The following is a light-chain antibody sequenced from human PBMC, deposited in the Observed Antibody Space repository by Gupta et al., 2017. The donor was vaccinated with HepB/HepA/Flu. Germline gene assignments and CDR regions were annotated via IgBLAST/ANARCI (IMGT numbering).Light chain of an antibody. J-gene: IGLJ3*02. V-gene: IGLV2-23*02. CDR1: SSDVGTYNF. Sequence: QSALTQPVSVSASTAQSITISCTGSSSDVGTYNFVSWYQQQPGKVPNVIIYEVSQRPSGVSNRFAASKSGNTASLTISGLQADDEADYYCCSYAGITTWVFGGGTKLTVL. CDR2: EVS. CDR3: CSYAGITTWV.